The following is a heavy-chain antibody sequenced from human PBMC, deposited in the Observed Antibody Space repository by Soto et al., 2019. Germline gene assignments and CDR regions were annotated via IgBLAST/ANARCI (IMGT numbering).Heavy chain of an antibody. J-gene: IGHJ4*02. D-gene: IGHD2-2*02. CDR3: ARAKVYCSSTSCYTFYFDY. Sequence: GASVKVSCKASGYTFTSYAMHWVRQAPGQRLEWMGWINAGNGNTKYSQKFQGRVTITRDTSASTAYMELSSLRSEDTAVYYCARAKVYCSSTSCYTFYFDYWGQGTLVTVSS. V-gene: IGHV1-3*01. CDR1: GYTFTSYA. CDR2: INAGNGNT.